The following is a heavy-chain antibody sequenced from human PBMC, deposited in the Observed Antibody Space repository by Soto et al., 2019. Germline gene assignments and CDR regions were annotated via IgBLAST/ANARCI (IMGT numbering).Heavy chain of an antibody. D-gene: IGHD4-17*01. CDR1: GFSFSDYY. Sequence: QVQLVESGGGLVKPGGSLRLSCAASGFSFSDYYMSWIRQAPGKGLEWLSYISSNGNTIFYADPVKGRFTISSDNAKNSLYLQMNSLRAEDTAVYFCARNDPYGDYYYGMDVWGQGTTVTVSS. J-gene: IGHJ6*02. CDR3: ARNDPYGDYYYGMDV. V-gene: IGHV3-11*01. CDR2: ISSNGNTI.